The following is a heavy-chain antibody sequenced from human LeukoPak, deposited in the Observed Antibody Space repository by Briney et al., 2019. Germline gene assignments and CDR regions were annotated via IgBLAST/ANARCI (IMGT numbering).Heavy chain of an antibody. J-gene: IGHJ6*03. V-gene: IGHV4-59*01. Sequence: PSGTLSLTCTVSGGSISSYYWSWIRQPPGKGLEWIGYIYYSGSTNYSPSLKSRISISVDTSKNQFSLKLSSVTAADTAVYYCARTTEGGYTYNYFYYYYMYVWGKGTTVTISS. CDR1: GGSISSYY. CDR3: ARTTEGGYTYNYFYYYYMYV. CDR2: IYYSGST. D-gene: IGHD5-18*01.